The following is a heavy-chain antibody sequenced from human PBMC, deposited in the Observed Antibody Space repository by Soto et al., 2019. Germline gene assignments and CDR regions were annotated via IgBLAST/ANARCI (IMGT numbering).Heavy chain of an antibody. Sequence: QVQLQESGPGLVKPSETLSLSCTVSGGSISSYHWSWIRQTPGKGLEWIGYVHYSWGSNYNPSLKSRVAISLDTSKSQFSLKLTSVTATDTAVYYCERQGFGALHGLVDFWGQGTTVTVSS. CDR1: GGSISSYH. V-gene: IGHV4-59*08. D-gene: IGHD3-10*01. J-gene: IGHJ6*02. CDR2: VHYSWGS. CDR3: ERQGFGALHGLVDF.